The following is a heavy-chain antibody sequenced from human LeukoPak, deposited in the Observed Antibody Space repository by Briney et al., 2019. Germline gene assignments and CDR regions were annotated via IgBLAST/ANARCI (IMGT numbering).Heavy chain of an antibody. CDR1: GASFGSSTYY. CDR2: IYYSGST. Sequence: PSETLSLTCTVSGASFGSSTYYWGWIRQPPGKGLEWIGSIYYSGSTYYNPSLKSRVTMSVDTSKNQFSLKLSSVTAADTAVYYCARHAGGIAAAGTRPFDYWGQGTLVTVSS. CDR3: ARHAGGIAAAGTRPFDY. J-gene: IGHJ4*02. V-gene: IGHV4-39*01. D-gene: IGHD6-13*01.